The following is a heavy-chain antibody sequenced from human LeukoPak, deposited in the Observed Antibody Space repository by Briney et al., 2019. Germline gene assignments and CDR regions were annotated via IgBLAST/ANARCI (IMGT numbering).Heavy chain of an antibody. D-gene: IGHD3-9*01. J-gene: IGHJ4*02. CDR1: GFTFSHYG. Sequence: GRSLRLSCAASGFTFSHYGMHWVRQAPGRGLEWVGFTRSKVYGGAEEYGASVKGRFTVSRDDSKGIAYLQMNSLNIEDTAVYFCGRGLTVAGAKYYFDHWGQGVLVTVSS. V-gene: IGHV3-49*04. CDR2: TRSKVYGGAE. CDR3: GRGLTVAGAKYYFDH.